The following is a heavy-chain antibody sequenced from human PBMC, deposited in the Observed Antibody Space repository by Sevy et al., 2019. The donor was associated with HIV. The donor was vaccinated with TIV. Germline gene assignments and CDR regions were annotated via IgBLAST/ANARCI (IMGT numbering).Heavy chain of an antibody. D-gene: IGHD2-2*01. CDR1: GFTFSGYT. CDR3: ARGGWDIVVVPAAFDI. Sequence: GGSLRLSCAASGFTFSGYTLLWVRQAPGKGLEWVAVISFDGSNKYYVDSVKGRFTISRDNSKNTLYLQMNSLRPEDTAVYYCARGGWDIVVVPAAFDIWGQGTMVTVSS. V-gene: IGHV3-30-3*01. J-gene: IGHJ3*02. CDR2: ISFDGSNK.